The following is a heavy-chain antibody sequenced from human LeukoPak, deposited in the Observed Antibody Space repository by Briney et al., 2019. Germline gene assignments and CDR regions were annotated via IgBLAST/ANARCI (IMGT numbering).Heavy chain of an antibody. V-gene: IGHV1-18*01. Sequence: GASVKASCKASGYTFTSYGISWVRQAPGQGLEWMGWISAYNGNTNYAQKLQGRVTMTTDTSTSTAYMELRSLRSDGTAVYYCARLAAFDYYYMDVWGKGTTVTVSS. CDR1: GYTFTSYG. CDR2: ISAYNGNT. J-gene: IGHJ6*03. CDR3: ARLAAFDYYYMDV. D-gene: IGHD6-13*01.